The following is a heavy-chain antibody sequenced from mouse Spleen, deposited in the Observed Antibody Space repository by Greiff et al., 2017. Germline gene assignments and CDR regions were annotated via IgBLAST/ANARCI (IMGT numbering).Heavy chain of an antibody. D-gene: IGHD1-1*01. V-gene: IGHV1-64*01. Sequence: QVQLKQPGAELVKPGASVKLSCKASGYTFTSYWMHWVKQRPGQGLEWIGMIHPNSGSTNYNEKFKSKATLTVDKSSSTAYMQLSSLTSEDSAVYYCARSYYYDGSYPDYWGQGTTLTVSS. J-gene: IGHJ2*01. CDR3: ARSYYYDGSYPDY. CDR1: GYTFTSYW. CDR2: IHPNSGST.